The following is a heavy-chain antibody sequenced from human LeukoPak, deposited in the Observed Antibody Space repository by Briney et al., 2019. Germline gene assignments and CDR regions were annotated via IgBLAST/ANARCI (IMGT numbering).Heavy chain of an antibody. CDR3: ARDAFYGDYDSNDAFDI. CDR1: GFTFSSYS. V-gene: IGHV3-21*01. CDR2: ISSSSSYI. D-gene: IGHD4-17*01. Sequence: GGSPRLSCAASGFTFSSYSMNWVRQAPGRGLEWVSSISSSSSYIYCADSVKGRFTISRDNAKNSLYLQMNSLRAEDTAVYYCARDAFYGDYDSNDAFDIWGHGTMVTVSS. J-gene: IGHJ3*02.